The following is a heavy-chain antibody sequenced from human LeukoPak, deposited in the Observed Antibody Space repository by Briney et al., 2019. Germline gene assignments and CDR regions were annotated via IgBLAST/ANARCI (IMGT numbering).Heavy chain of an antibody. CDR3: AKESQRELRYFDWIPDY. CDR2: ISGSGGST. Sequence: GGSLRLSCAASGFTFSSYAMSWVRQAPGKGLEWVSAISGSGGSTYYADSVKGRYTISRDNSKNTLYLQMNSLRAEDTAVYYCAKESQRELRYFDWIPDYWGQGTLVTVSS. V-gene: IGHV3-23*01. J-gene: IGHJ4*02. D-gene: IGHD3-9*01. CDR1: GFTFSSYA.